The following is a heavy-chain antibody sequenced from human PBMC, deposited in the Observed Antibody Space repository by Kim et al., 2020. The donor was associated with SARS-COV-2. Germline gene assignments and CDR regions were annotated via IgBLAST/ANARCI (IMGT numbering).Heavy chain of an antibody. J-gene: IGHJ4*02. Sequence: GGSLRLSCAASGFTFSSYAMSWVRQAPGKGLEWVSAISGSGGSTYYADSVKGRFTIPRDNSKNTLYMQMNSLRAEDTAVYYCAKFGGRLADFDYWGQGTLVTVSS. V-gene: IGHV3-23*01. CDR2: ISGSGGST. CDR3: AKFGGRLADFDY. D-gene: IGHD3-10*01. CDR1: GFTFSSYA.